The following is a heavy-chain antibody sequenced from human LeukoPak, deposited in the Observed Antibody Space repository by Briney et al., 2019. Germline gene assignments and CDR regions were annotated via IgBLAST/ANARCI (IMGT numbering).Heavy chain of an antibody. CDR2: INHSGST. D-gene: IGHD6-13*01. Sequence: SETLSLTCAVHGGSFRGYYCSWIRQPPGKGLEWIGEINHSGSTRYNPSLKSRVTISVDASKNQFSLKLSSVTAADTAVYYCAVAAAGSDYYFDYWGQGTLVTVSS. V-gene: IGHV4-34*01. J-gene: IGHJ4*02. CDR1: GGSFRGYY. CDR3: AVAAAGSDYYFDY.